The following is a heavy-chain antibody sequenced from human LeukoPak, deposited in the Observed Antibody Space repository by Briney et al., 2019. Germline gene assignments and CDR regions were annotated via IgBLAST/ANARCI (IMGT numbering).Heavy chain of an antibody. V-gene: IGHV3-30*18. Sequence: GGSLRLSCAASGFTFSSYGMHWVRQAPGKGLEWVAVISYDGSNKYYADSVKGRFTISRDNSKNTLYLQMNSLRAEDTAVYYCAKDLEWSVVVVAATPTGDYWGQGTLVTVSS. CDR2: ISYDGSNK. CDR3: AKDLEWSVVVVAATPTGDY. J-gene: IGHJ4*02. CDR1: GFTFSSYG. D-gene: IGHD2-15*01.